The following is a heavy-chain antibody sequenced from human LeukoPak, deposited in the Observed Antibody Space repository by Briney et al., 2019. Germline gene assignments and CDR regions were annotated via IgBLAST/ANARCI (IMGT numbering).Heavy chain of an antibody. Sequence: GGSLRLSCVGSGYSFDEYAMDWGRQAPGKGVEWGSGINWQSDKIAYAASVKLRFTTSRDNSRNSLYLQMNSLRVEDTALYYCAKDRYCTSSSCPIDYWGQGTMVTVSS. J-gene: IGHJ4*02. CDR2: INWQSDKI. CDR3: AKDRYCTSSSCPIDY. CDR1: GYSFDEYA. D-gene: IGHD2-2*01. V-gene: IGHV3-9*01.